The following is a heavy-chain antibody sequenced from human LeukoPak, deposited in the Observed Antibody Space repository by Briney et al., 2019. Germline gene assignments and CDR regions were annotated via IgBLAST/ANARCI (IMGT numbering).Heavy chain of an antibody. J-gene: IGHJ1*01. CDR2: INHSGST. Sequence: SETLSLTCTVSGGSISSSSYYWSWIRQPPGKGLEWIGEINHSGSTNYNPSLKSRVTISVDTSKNQFSLKLSSVTAADTAVYYCARGNKTGYSSGWTKEYFQHWGQGTLVTVSS. CDR3: ARGNKTGYSSGWTKEYFQH. V-gene: IGHV4-39*07. D-gene: IGHD6-19*01. CDR1: GGSISSSSYY.